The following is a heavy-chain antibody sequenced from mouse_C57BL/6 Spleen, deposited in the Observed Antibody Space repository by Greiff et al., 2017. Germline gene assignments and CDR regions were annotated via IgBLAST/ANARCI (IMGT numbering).Heavy chain of an antibody. CDR1: GFSFNTYA. CDR3: VRQGTDFDY. D-gene: IGHD4-1*01. Sequence: EVHLVESGGGLVQPKGSLKLSCAASGFSFNTYAMNWVRQAPGKGLEWVARIRSKSNNYATYYADSVKDRFTISRDDSESMLYLQMNNLKTEDTAMYYCVRQGTDFDYWGQGTTLTVSS. V-gene: IGHV10-1*01. CDR2: IRSKSNNYAT. J-gene: IGHJ2*01.